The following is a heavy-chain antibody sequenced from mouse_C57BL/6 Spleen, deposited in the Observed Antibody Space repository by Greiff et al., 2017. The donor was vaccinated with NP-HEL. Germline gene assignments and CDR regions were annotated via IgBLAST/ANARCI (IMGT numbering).Heavy chain of an antibody. J-gene: IGHJ1*03. Sequence: QVQLQQSGAELARPGASVKLSCKASGYTFTSYGISWVKQRTGQGLEWIGEIYPRSGNTYYNEKFKGKATLTADKSSSTAYMELRSLTSEDSAVYFCARGGFITTVVAGRYVDVWGTGTTVTVSS. D-gene: IGHD1-1*01. CDR2: IYPRSGNT. V-gene: IGHV1-81*01. CDR1: GYTFTSYG. CDR3: ARGGFITTVVAGRYVDV.